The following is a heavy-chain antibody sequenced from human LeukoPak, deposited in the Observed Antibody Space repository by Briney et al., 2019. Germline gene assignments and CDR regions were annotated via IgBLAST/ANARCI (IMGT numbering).Heavy chain of an antibody. V-gene: IGHV3-7*04. CDR2: IKHDGSQS. J-gene: IGHJ3*02. CDR3: ARGQSWAFDI. Sequence: PGGSLRLSCSASGLTFSSYGINWVRQAPGKGLEWVASIKHDGSQSYYVDSVKGRFSISRDNAKNSLYLQMNSLRAEDAAVYYCARGQSWAFDIWGQGTMVTVSS. CDR1: GLTFSSYG.